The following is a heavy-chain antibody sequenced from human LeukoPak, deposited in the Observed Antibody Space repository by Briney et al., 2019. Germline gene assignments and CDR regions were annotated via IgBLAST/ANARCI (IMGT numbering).Heavy chain of an antibody. D-gene: IGHD2-2*01. CDR3: AISPAVVVPAAIDY. CDR2: IIPIFGTA. CDR1: GGTFSSYA. Sequence: SVKVSCKASGGTFSSYAISLVRQAPRQGLEWMGGIIPIFGTANYAQKFQGRVTITADESTSTAYMELSSLRSEDTAVYYCAISPAVVVPAAIDYWGQGTLVTVSS. V-gene: IGHV1-69*13. J-gene: IGHJ4*02.